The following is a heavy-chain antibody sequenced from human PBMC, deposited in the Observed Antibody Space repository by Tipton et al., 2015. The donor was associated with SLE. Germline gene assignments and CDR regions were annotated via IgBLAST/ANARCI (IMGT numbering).Heavy chain of an antibody. CDR2: IWYDGSSK. V-gene: IGHV3-33*01. J-gene: IGHJ6*03. CDR3: ARDHDIVVVPAAKNHLGYYMDV. CDR1: GFTFSSYG. Sequence: QVQLVQSGGGVVQPGRSLRIFCAAYGFTFSSYGMHWVRQAPGKGLERVAVIWYDGSSKYYADSVKGRFTISRDNSKNTLDLQMNSLRAEDTAVYYCARDHDIVVVPAAKNHLGYYMDVWGKGTTVTVSS. D-gene: IGHD2-2*01.